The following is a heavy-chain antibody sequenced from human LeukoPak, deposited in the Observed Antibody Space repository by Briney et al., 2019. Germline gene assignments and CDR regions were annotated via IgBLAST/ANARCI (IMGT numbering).Heavy chain of an antibody. CDR3: ARTQSQSGSYRYYFAY. CDR1: GGSVGSGGYY. Sequence: SETLSLTCTVSGGSVGSGGYYWSWIRQPPGGGQEWIGDIYYIRNTNYNPSLKSRVTMSLDPSKNQFSLKLNSVTAADTAVYYCARTQSQSGSYRYYFAYWGQGTLVTVSS. J-gene: IGHJ4*02. V-gene: IGHV4-61*08. D-gene: IGHD1-26*01. CDR2: IYYIRNT.